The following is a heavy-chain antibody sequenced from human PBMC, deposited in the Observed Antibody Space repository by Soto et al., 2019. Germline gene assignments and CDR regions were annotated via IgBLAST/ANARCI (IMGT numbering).Heavy chain of an antibody. CDR3: ARRQFFSFDS. CDR2: ISYDGSNK. V-gene: IGHV3-30*03. CDR1: GFTFSIYG. J-gene: IGHJ4*02. D-gene: IGHD6-19*01. Sequence: GGSLRLSCAASGFTFSIYGVHWVRQAPGKGLEWVAVISYDGSNKYYADSVKGRFTISRDNSKNTLHLQMNSLRAEDTAVYYCARRQFFSFDSWGQGILVTVSS.